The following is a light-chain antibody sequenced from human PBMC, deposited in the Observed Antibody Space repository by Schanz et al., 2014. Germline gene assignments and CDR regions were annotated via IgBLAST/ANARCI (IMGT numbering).Light chain of an antibody. CDR1: QSVRTW. CDR2: KAS. Sequence: DIQMTQSPSTLPASAGDRVTITCRASQSVRTWLAWYQQKPGKAPHLLIYKASSLDSEVPSRFTGSGSGTEFTLTISSLQPEDFATYYCLQDYYYPYTFGQGTKLEIK. CDR3: LQDYYYPYT. V-gene: IGKV1-5*03. J-gene: IGKJ2*01.